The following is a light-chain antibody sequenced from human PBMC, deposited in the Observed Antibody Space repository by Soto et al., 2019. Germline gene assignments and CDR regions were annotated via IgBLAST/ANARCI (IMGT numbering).Light chain of an antibody. J-gene: IGKJ4*01. CDR1: QSVSNN. CDR3: QQRSNWPPT. V-gene: IGKV3-11*01. Sequence: PGERATLSCRAGQSVSNNLAWYQQKPGQTPRLLIYGASTRATGIPARFSGSGSGTDFTLTISSLEPEDFAVYYCQQRSNWPPTFGGGTKVDIK. CDR2: GAS.